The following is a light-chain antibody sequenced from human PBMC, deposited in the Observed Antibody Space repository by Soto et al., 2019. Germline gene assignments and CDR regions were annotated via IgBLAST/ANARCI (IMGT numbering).Light chain of an antibody. J-gene: IGKJ1*01. CDR2: DAS. Sequence: EIQMTQSPSTLSAFVGDRVTITCRASQSISSWLAWYQQKPGKAHRLLIYDASSLESGVPSRFSGGGSGTQFTLTISSLQADDSATYYCQQYNTFWTFGQGTKVEIK. CDR3: QQYNTFWT. V-gene: IGKV1-5*01. CDR1: QSISSW.